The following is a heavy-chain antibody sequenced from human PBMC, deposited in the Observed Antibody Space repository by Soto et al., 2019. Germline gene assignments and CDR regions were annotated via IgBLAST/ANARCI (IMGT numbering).Heavy chain of an antibody. Sequence: GGSLRLSCAASGFTFSSYAMHWVRQAPGKGLEWVAVISYDGSNKYYADSVKGRFTIPRDNSKNTLYLQMNSLRAEDTAVYYCAREGGTAMVRYYYYYYGMDVWGQGTTVTVSS. D-gene: IGHD5-18*01. CDR1: GFTFSSYA. CDR2: ISYDGSNK. V-gene: IGHV3-30-3*01. J-gene: IGHJ6*02. CDR3: AREGGTAMVRYYYYYYGMDV.